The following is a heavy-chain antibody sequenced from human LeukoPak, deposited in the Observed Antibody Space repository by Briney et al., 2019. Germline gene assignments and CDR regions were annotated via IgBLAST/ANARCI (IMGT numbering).Heavy chain of an antibody. CDR1: GGSISSYY. V-gene: IGHV4-59*01. J-gene: IGHJ4*02. CDR2: IYYSGST. D-gene: IGHD3-22*01. Sequence: TSETLSLTCTVSGGSISSYYWSWIRQPPGKGLEWIGYIYYSGSTNYNPSLKSRVTISVDTSKNQFSLKLSSVTAADTAVYYCARGRTDYYDSSGYPHDYWGQGTLVTVSS. CDR3: ARGRTDYYDSSGYPHDY.